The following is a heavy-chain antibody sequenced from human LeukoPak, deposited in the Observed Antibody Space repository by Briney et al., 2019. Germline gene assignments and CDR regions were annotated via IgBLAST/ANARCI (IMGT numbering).Heavy chain of an antibody. D-gene: IGHD6-19*01. J-gene: IGHJ4*02. V-gene: IGHV1-2*02. CDR3: ARSSSQWLITGVFDY. CDR1: GYTFTNYA. CDR2: INPNSGGT. Sequence: GASVKVSCKASGYTFTNYAINWVRQAPGQGLEWMGWINPNSGGTNYAQKFQGRVTMTRDTSISTAYMELSRLRSDDTAVYYCARSSSQWLITGVFDYWGQGTLVTVSS.